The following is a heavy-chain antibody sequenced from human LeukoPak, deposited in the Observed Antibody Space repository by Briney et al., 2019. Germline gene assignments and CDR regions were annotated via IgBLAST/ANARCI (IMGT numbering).Heavy chain of an antibody. CDR2: IYSGGNT. CDR3: ARVPPFGDYGGFDP. V-gene: IGHV3-53*01. D-gene: IGHD4-17*01. J-gene: IGHJ5*02. Sequence: GGSLRLSCAASGFTVSSNYMSWVRQAPGKGLEWVSVIYSGGNTYYADSVKGRFTISRDNSKNTLYLQMNSLRAEDTAVYYCARVPPFGDYGGFDPWGQGTRSPSPQ. CDR1: GFTVSSNY.